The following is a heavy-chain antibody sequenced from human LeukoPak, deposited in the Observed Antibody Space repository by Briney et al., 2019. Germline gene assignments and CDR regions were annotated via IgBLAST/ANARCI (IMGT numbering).Heavy chain of an antibody. D-gene: IGHD5-18*01. V-gene: IGHV1-69*04. CDR1: GGTFSSYA. CDR2: IIPILGIA. CDR3: ASKDTAMAQFDY. Sequence: SVKVSCKASGGTFSSYAISWVRQAPGQGLEWMGRIIPILGIANYAQKFQGRVTITADKSTSTAYMELSSLRSEDTAVYYCASKDTAMAQFDYWGQGTLVTVSS. J-gene: IGHJ4*02.